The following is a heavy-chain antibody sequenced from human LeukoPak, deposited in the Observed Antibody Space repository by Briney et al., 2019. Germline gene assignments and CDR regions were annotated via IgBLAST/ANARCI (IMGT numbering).Heavy chain of an antibody. J-gene: IGHJ6*02. CDR2: INQDGSDK. Sequence: GGSLRLSCAASGFSISAYWMSWVRQAPGKGLEWVANINQDGSDKYSVDSVKGRFTISRDNAKNSLYLEMNSLRADDTAVYYCARDLVVVGSSFSYGMDVWGQGTTITVSS. CDR1: GFSISAYW. D-gene: IGHD2-15*01. CDR3: ARDLVVVGSSFSYGMDV. V-gene: IGHV3-7*01.